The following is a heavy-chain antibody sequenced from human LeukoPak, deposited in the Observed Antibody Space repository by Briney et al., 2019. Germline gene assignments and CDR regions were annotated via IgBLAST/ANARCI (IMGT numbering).Heavy chain of an antibody. CDR1: GGSFSGYY. J-gene: IGHJ5*02. CDR3: ARGTRYDFWSGYSSRWFDP. Sequence: SETLSLTCAVYGGSFSGYYRSWIRQPPGKGLEWIGEINHSGSTNYNPSLKSRVTISVDTSKNQFSLKLSSVTAADTAVYYCARGTRYDFWSGYSSRWFDPWGQGTLVTVSS. D-gene: IGHD3-3*01. CDR2: INHSGST. V-gene: IGHV4-34*01.